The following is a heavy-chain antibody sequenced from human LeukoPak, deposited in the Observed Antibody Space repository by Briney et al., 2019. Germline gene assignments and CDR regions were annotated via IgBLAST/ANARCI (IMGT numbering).Heavy chain of an antibody. V-gene: IGHV4-38-2*02. CDR1: GYSISSGYY. CDR2: IYHSGST. D-gene: IGHD2-15*01. CDR3: ARDSLVVVATIDY. J-gene: IGHJ4*02. Sequence: SETLSLTCTVSGYSISSGYYWGWIRQPPGKGLEWIGSIYHSGSTYYNPSLKSRVTISVDTSKNQFSLKLSSVTAADTAVYYCARDSLVVVATIDYWGQGTLVTVPS.